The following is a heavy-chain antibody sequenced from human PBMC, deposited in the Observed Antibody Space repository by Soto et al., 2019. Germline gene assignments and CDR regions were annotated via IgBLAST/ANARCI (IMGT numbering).Heavy chain of an antibody. J-gene: IGHJ6*01. V-gene: IGHV3-33*01. D-gene: IGHD1-26*01. CDR3: ARDLGSYYGGGYYYGMDV. Sequence: QVQLVESGGGVVQPGRSLRLSCAASGFTFSSYGMQWVRQAPGKGLEWVAVIWYDGSNKYYADSVKGRFTISRDNSKNTLYLQMNSLRADDTAVYYCARDLGSYYGGGYYYGMDVWGQGTTVTVAS. CDR2: IWYDGSNK. CDR1: GFTFSSYG.